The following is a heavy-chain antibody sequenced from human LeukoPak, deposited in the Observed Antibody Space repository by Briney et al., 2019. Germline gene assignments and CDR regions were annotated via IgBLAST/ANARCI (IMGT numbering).Heavy chain of an antibody. Sequence: GGSLRLSCAASGFTFSSYSMNWVRQAPGKGPEWVSSISSSSSYIYYADSVKGRFTISRDNAKNSLYLQMNSLRAEDTAVYYCAREGGYILTGYSDYWGQGTLVTVSS. D-gene: IGHD3-9*01. CDR1: GFTFSSYS. CDR2: ISSSSSYI. CDR3: AREGGYILTGYSDY. V-gene: IGHV3-21*01. J-gene: IGHJ4*02.